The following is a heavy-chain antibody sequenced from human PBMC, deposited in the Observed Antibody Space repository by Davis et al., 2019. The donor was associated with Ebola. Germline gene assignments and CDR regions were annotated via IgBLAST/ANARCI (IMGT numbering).Heavy chain of an antibody. J-gene: IGHJ6*02. Sequence: GESLKISCAASGFTFSSYGMHWVRQAPGKGLEWVAVISYDGSNKYYADSVKGQFTISRDKSKNTVYLQMNSLRAEDTAVYYCARDGDYYGSGSLTYYGMDVWGQGTTVTVSS. D-gene: IGHD3-10*01. CDR1: GFTFSSYG. CDR2: ISYDGSNK. V-gene: IGHV3-30*03. CDR3: ARDGDYYGSGSLTYYGMDV.